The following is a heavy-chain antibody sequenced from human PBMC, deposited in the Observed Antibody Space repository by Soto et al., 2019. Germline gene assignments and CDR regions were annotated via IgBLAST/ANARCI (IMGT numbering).Heavy chain of an antibody. V-gene: IGHV3-48*02. D-gene: IGHD3-22*01. CDR3: GRDFGNYYDSSGAF. CDR2: ISSSIITI. CDR1: GFTVSSYS. J-gene: IGHJ4*02. Sequence: GWSLRLSCASSGFTVSSYSMSWVLQAPGKGLEWILYISSSIITIYYADSVKRRFTISRDNAKNSLYLQINSLRDEDTAVFYCGRDFGNYYDSSGAFWGQGTLVTVSS.